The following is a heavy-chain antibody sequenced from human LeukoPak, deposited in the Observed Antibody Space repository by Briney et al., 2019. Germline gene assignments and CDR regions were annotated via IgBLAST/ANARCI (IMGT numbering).Heavy chain of an antibody. V-gene: IGHV1-24*01. Sequence: ASVKVSCKVSGYTLTELSMHWVRQAPGKGLEWMGGFDPEDGETIYAQKFQGRVTMTEDTSTDTAYMELSSLRSEDTAVYYRATGFGPVGDYYYGMDVWGQGTTVTVSS. CDR1: GYTLTELS. D-gene: IGHD3-10*01. CDR3: ATGFGPVGDYYYGMDV. CDR2: FDPEDGET. J-gene: IGHJ6*02.